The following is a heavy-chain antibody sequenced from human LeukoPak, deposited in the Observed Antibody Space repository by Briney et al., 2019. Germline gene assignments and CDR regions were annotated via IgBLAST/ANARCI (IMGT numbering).Heavy chain of an antibody. CDR1: GASIGSYF. Sequence: PSETLSLTCTVSGASIGSYFWSWIRQPPGKGLEWIGYIYYSGSTNYNPSLKSRVTISVDTSKNQFSLKLSSVTAADTAVYYCARGLYYYDSSGYYFRENSLDYWGQGTLVTVSS. CDR2: IYYSGST. CDR3: ARGLYYYDSSGYYFRENSLDY. J-gene: IGHJ4*02. D-gene: IGHD3-22*01. V-gene: IGHV4-59*08.